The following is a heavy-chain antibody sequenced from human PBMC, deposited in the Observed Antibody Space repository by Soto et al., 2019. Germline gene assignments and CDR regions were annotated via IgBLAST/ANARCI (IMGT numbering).Heavy chain of an antibody. D-gene: IGHD2-15*01. J-gene: IGHJ4*02. CDR2: ISGSGGTT. Sequence: PGRSLRLSCVPSGFNFGSFAMSWVRQAPGKGLEFVSTISGSGGTTAYADSVKGRFTVSRDKSKNTLYLQMNSLRAGNTAVYYRANTASLSGSQFDSWGPGTLVTVFS. V-gene: IGHV3-23*01. CDR1: GFNFGSFA. CDR3: ANTASLSGSQFDS.